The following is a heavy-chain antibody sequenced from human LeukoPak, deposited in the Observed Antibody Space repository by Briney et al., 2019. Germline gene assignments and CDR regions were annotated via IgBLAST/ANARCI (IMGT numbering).Heavy chain of an antibody. J-gene: IGHJ5*02. CDR2: IRYDGSNK. CDR1: GFTFSSYV. D-gene: IGHD4-17*01. V-gene: IGHV3-30*02. Sequence: PGGSLRLSCAASGFTFSSYVMHWVRQAPGKGLEWVAFIRYDGSNKYYADSVKGRFTISRDNSKNTLYLQMNSLRAEDTAVYYCAKEQDYGDSYNWFDPWGQGALVTVSS. CDR3: AKEQDYGDSYNWFDP.